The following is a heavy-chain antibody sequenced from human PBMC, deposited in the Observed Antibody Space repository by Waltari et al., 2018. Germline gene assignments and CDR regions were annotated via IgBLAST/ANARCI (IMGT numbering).Heavy chain of an antibody. V-gene: IGHV3-30*18. D-gene: IGHD3-9*01. CDR1: GFTFSSYG. CDR2: ISYDGSNK. J-gene: IGHJ3*02. Sequence: QVQLVESGGGVVQPGRSLRLSCAASGFTFSSYGMHWVRQAPGKGLEWVAVISYDGSNKYYADAGKGRFTISRDNSKNTLYLQMNSLRAEDTAVYYCAKEGLLRYFDWSDAFDIWGQGTMVTVSS. CDR3: AKEGLLRYFDWSDAFDI.